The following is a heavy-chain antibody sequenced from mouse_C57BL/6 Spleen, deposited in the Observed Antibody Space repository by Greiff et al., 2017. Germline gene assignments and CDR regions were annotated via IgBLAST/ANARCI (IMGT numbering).Heavy chain of an antibody. CDR2: ILPGSGST. CDR1: GYTFTGYW. D-gene: IGHD2-1*01. J-gene: IGHJ1*03. Sequence: QVQLQQSGAELMKPGASVKLSCKATGYTFTGYWIEWVKQRPGHGLEWIGEILPGSGSTNYNEKFKGKATFTADTSSNTAYMQLSSLTTEDSAIYYCARKKVYYGNYDWYFDVWGTGTTVTVSS. V-gene: IGHV1-9*01. CDR3: ARKKVYYGNYDWYFDV.